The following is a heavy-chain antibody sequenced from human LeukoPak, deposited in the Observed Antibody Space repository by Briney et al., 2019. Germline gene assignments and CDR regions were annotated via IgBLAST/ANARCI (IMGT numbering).Heavy chain of an antibody. J-gene: IGHJ4*02. Sequence: ASVKVSCKASGYTFTSYGISWVRQAPGQGLEWMGWISAYNGNTNYAQKLQGRVTMTTDTSTSTAYMELRSLRSDDTAVYYCARAGKKVTSSSLTDYWGQGTLVTVSS. V-gene: IGHV1-18*04. CDR1: GYTFTSYG. D-gene: IGHD6-13*01. CDR3: ARAGKKVTSSSLTDY. CDR2: ISAYNGNT.